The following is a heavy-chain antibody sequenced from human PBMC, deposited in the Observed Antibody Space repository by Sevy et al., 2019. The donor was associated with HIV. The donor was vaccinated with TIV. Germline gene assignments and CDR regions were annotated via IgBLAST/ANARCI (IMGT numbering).Heavy chain of an antibody. D-gene: IGHD1-26*01. Sequence: SETLSLTCTVSGGSVSSGSYYWSWIRQPPGKGLEWIGYIYYSGSTNYNPSLKSRVTISVDTSKNQFSLKLSSVTAAETTVYYCARDRSGSYHPHFDYWGQGTLVTVSS. CDR3: ARDRSGSYHPHFDY. CDR1: GGSVSSGSYY. J-gene: IGHJ4*02. CDR2: IYYSGST. V-gene: IGHV4-61*01.